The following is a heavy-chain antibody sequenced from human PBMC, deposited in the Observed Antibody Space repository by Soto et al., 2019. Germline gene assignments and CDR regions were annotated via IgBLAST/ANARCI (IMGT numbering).Heavy chain of an antibody. J-gene: IGHJ4*02. CDR3: AKVGSGSYLGPFDY. Sequence: GGSLRLSCAASGFTFSSYAMSSVRQAPGKGLEWVSAISGSGGSTYYADSVKGRFTISRDNSKNTLYLQMNSLRAEDTAVYYCAKVGSGSYLGPFDYWGQGTLVTVSS. V-gene: IGHV3-23*01. D-gene: IGHD3-10*01. CDR1: GFTFSSYA. CDR2: ISGSGGST.